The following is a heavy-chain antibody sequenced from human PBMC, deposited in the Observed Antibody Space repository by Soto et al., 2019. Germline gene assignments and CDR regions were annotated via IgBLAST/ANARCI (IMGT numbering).Heavy chain of an antibody. J-gene: IGHJ4*02. CDR3: TTDPSMELELPPFDY. Sequence: GGSLRLSCAASGFTFSNAWMSWVRQAPGKGLEWVGRIKSKTDGGTTDYAAPVKGRFTISRDDSKNTLYLQMNSLKTEDTAVYYCTTDPSMELELPPFDYWGQGTLVTVSS. CDR1: GFTFSNAW. V-gene: IGHV3-15*01. D-gene: IGHD1-7*01. CDR2: IKSKTDGGTT.